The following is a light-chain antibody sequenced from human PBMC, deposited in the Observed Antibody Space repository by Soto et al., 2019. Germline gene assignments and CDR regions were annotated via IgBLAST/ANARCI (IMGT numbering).Light chain of an antibody. V-gene: IGLV2-14*03. CDR3: CSYTSSISPWV. Sequence: QSALTQPACVSGSPGQSITISCTGTSSDVGGYNYVSWYQQHPGEAPKLMIYDVSDRPSGVSNRFSASKSGNTASLTISGLQPEDEADYFCCSYTSSISPWVFGTGTKVTVL. CDR2: DVS. J-gene: IGLJ1*01. CDR1: SSDVGGYNY.